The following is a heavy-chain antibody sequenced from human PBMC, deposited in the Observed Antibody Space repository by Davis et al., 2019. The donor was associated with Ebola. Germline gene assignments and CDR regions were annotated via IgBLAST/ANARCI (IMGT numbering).Heavy chain of an antibody. CDR1: GGTFSSYA. V-gene: IGHV1-69*04. D-gene: IGHD1-26*01. CDR3: ARDMWELRVVGWFDP. Sequence: AASVKVSCKASGGTFSSYAISWVRQAPGQGLEWMGRIIPILGIANYAQKFQGRVTITADESTSTAYMELSSLRSEDTAVYYCARDMWELRVVGWFDPWGQGTLVTVSS. CDR2: IIPILGIA. J-gene: IGHJ5*02.